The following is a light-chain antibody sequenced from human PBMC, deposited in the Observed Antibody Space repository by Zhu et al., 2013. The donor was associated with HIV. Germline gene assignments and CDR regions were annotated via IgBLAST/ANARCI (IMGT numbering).Light chain of an antibody. V-gene: IGKV3-20*01. CDR3: QQYGSSPGWT. Sequence: EIVLTQSPGTLSLSPGERATLSCRASQSVSSSYLAWYQQKPGQAPRLLIYGASSRATGIPDRFSDSGSGTDFTLTISRLEPEDFAVYYXQQYGSSPGWTFGQGTKVEIK. CDR1: QSVSSSY. J-gene: IGKJ1*01. CDR2: GAS.